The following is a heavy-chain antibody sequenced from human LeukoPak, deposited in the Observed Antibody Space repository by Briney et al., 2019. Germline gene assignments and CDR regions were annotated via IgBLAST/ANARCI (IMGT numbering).Heavy chain of an antibody. Sequence: GGSLRLSCAASGFTFSSYWMHWVRQAPGKGLVWVSRINSDGSSTSYADSVKGRFTISRDNAKNTLYLQMNSLRAEDTAVYYCARDRHCANGVCHSPPGMDVWGQGTTVTVSS. CDR1: GFTFSSYW. J-gene: IGHJ6*02. D-gene: IGHD2-8*01. V-gene: IGHV3-74*01. CDR2: INSDGSST. CDR3: ARDRHCANGVCHSPPGMDV.